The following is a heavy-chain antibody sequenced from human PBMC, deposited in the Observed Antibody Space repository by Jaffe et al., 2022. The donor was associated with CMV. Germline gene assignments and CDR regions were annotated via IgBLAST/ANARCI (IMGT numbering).Heavy chain of an antibody. D-gene: IGHD3-22*01. J-gene: IGHJ4*02. CDR1: GFTFSAYG. V-gene: IGHV3-33*01. CDR2: VWYDGTDK. Sequence: QVQLVESGGGVVQPGRSLRLSCAASGFTFSAYGMHWVRQAPGKGLEWVAVVWYDGTDKYYADSVKGRFTISRDNFKNTLYLQMNSLRAEDTAVYYCARDVYYYDGSGYYSPLYYFHYWGQGTLVTVSS. CDR3: ARDVYYYDGSGYYSPLYYFHY.